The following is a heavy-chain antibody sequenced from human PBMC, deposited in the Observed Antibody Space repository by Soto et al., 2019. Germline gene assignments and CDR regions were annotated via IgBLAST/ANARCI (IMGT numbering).Heavy chain of an antibody. CDR3: ARAGNSGSYLYYFDY. V-gene: IGHV3-30-3*01. Sequence: AGSLRLSCAASGFTFSSYAMHWVRQAPGKGLEWVAVISYDGSNKYYADSVKGRFTISRDNSKNTLYLQMNSLRAEDTAVYYCARAGNSGSYLYYFDYWGQGTLVTVSS. CDR1: GFTFSSYA. CDR2: ISYDGSNK. D-gene: IGHD1-26*01. J-gene: IGHJ4*02.